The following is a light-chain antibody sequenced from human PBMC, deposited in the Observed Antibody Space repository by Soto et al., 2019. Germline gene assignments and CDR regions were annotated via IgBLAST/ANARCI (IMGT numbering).Light chain of an antibody. CDR1: QSVLYSSNNKNY. V-gene: IGKV4-1*01. CDR3: QQYYSTSTWT. CDR2: WAS. J-gene: IGKJ1*01. Sequence: DIVMTQSPDSLAVSLGERATINCKSSQSVLYSSNNKNYLAWYQQKPGQPPKLLIYWASTRESGVPDRFSGSGSEKDFTLTISSLQSEDVAVYYWQQYYSTSTWTFGQGTKVEIK.